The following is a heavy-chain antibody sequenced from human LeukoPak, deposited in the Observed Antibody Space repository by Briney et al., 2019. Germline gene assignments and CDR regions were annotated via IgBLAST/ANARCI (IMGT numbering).Heavy chain of an antibody. V-gene: IGHV3-21*01. J-gene: IGHJ6*01. D-gene: IGHD4-17*01. CDR2: ISSGGHNI. Sequence: GGSLRLSCAASGLTFSTYAVTWVRQAPGEGLAWVSSISSGGHNIYYADPVKGRFTISRDNAKNSLYLQMNSLRVEDTAVYYCARHGDGFYHGMDVWGQGTTVTVSS. CDR3: ARHGDGFYHGMDV. CDR1: GLTFSTYA.